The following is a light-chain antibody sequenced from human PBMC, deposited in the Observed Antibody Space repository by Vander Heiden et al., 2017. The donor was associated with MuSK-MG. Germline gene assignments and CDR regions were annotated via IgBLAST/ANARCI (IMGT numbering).Light chain of an antibody. CDR2: WAS. Sequence: DIVFTQSPDSLAVSLGERATINCKSSQSVLYSSNNKNYLAWYQQKPGQPPKLLIYWASTRESGVPDRCSGSGSGTDFTLTISSLQAEDVAVYYCQQYDSTPRTFGQGTKVEIK. J-gene: IGKJ1*01. CDR1: QSVLYSSNNKNY. V-gene: IGKV4-1*01. CDR3: QQYDSTPRT.